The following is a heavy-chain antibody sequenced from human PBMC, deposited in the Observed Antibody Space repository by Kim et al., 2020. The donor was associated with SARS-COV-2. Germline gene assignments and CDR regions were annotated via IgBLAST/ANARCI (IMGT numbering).Heavy chain of an antibody. CDR2: ISSNSNYR. J-gene: IGHJ4*02. Sequence: GGSLRLSCAASGFNFKSYSMNWVRQAPGKGLEWVSSISSNSNYRYYADSVRGRFTISRDNAKNSLYLQMDTLRVDDMAVYHCARGVGTTDPYYFDYWGQG. D-gene: IGHD1-26*01. CDR3: ARGVGTTDPYYFDY. V-gene: IGHV3-21*01. CDR1: GFNFKSYS.